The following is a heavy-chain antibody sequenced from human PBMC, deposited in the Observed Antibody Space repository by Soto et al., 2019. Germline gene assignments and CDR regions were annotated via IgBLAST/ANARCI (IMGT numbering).Heavy chain of an antibody. Sequence: QVQLVQSGAEVKKPGSSVKVSCKASGGTFSSYAISWVRQAPGQGLEWMGGIIPIFGTANYAQKFQGRVTITADESTSTAYMELSSLRSEDTAVYYCARDGVRVYCSGGSCYMGFAPWGKGTLVTVSS. V-gene: IGHV1-69*01. CDR2: IIPIFGTA. CDR1: GGTFSSYA. J-gene: IGHJ5*02. D-gene: IGHD2-15*01. CDR3: ARDGVRVYCSGGSCYMGFAP.